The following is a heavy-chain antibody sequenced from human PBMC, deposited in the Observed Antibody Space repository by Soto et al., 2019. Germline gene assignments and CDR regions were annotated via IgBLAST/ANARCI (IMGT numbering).Heavy chain of an antibody. CDR1: GFTFNNYG. V-gene: IGHV3-30*18. Sequence: GGSLRLSCAAPGFTFNNYGMNWVRQAPGKGLEWVAIISNDGSNKYYIESVRGRFTISRDNSKNMLFLQMNSLRVEDTAVYFCTKDGRFDSDGSLYYYYYGMDVWGQGTTVTVSS. J-gene: IGHJ6*02. CDR3: TKDGRFDSDGSLYYYYYGMDV. D-gene: IGHD2-15*01. CDR2: ISNDGSNK.